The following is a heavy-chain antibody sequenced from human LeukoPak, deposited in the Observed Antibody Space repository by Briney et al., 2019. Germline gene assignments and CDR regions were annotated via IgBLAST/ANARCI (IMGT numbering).Heavy chain of an antibody. CDR3: AREGTPTVIYYYYYMDV. CDR2: ITGSGGST. V-gene: IGHV3-23*01. D-gene: IGHD4-17*01. CDR1: GFTFSNYG. Sequence: GGSLRLSCAASGFTFSNYGLSWVRQAPGKGLEWVSGITGSGGSTYYADSVKGRFTISRDNSKNTLYLQMNSLRAEDTAVYYCAREGTPTVIYYYYYMDVWGKGTTVTVSS. J-gene: IGHJ6*03.